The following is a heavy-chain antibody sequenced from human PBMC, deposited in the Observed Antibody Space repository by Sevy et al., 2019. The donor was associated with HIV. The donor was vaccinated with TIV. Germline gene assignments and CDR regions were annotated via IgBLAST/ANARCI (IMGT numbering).Heavy chain of an antibody. J-gene: IGHJ3*02. Sequence: GGSLRLSCAASGFTFSNHGMHWVRQAPGKGLEWVAFIRYDGSNEYYGDSVKGRFTISRDNSKNTLYLQMNSLRPEDTAVYYWAKDRKVLLVVYAIPFDVFDIWGQGTMVTVSS. D-gene: IGHD2-8*02. CDR2: IRYDGSNE. CDR3: AKDRKVLLVVYAIPFDVFDI. V-gene: IGHV3-30*02. CDR1: GFTFSNHG.